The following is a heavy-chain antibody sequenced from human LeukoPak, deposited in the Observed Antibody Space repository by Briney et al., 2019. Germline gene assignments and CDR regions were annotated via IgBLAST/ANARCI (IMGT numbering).Heavy chain of an antibody. CDR2: ISDSGDAT. J-gene: IGHJ4*02. Sequence: PGGSLRLSCELSGFIFSYYGMNWVRQAPGKGLEWVSAISDSGDATYYADSVKGRFTISRDNSKSTLYLKINNLRAEDTALYYCAKERGHSKPFDHWGQGTLVTVFS. CDR3: AKERGHSKPFDH. V-gene: IGHV3-23*01. D-gene: IGHD4-23*01. CDR1: GFIFSYYG.